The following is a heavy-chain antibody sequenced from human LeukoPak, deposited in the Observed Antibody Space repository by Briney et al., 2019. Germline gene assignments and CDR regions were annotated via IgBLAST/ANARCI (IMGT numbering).Heavy chain of an antibody. CDR3: AKDPRRITMIVVVITYYFDY. CDR2: IRYDGSNK. V-gene: IGHV3-30*02. Sequence: GGSLRLSCAASGFTFSSYGMHWVRQAPGKGLEWVAFIRYDGSNKYYAGSVKGRFTISRDNSKNTLHLQMNSLRAEDTAVYYCAKDPRRITMIVVVITYYFDYWGQGTLVTVSS. D-gene: IGHD3-22*01. CDR1: GFTFSSYG. J-gene: IGHJ4*02.